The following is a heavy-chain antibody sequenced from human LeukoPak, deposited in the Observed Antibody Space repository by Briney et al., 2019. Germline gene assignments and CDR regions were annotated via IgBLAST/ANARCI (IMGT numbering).Heavy chain of an antibody. CDR3: VRGRYSSGWFKDKNWFDP. CDR1: GYSISSGYY. J-gene: IGHJ5*02. V-gene: IGHV4-38-2*02. CDR2: IYHSGST. D-gene: IGHD6-19*01. Sequence: SETLSLTCSFSGYSISSGYYWGWIRQPPGQGLEWIGNIYHSGSTYYNPSLKSRVTISVDTSKNQFSLKLSSVTAADTAVYYCVRGRYSSGWFKDKNWFDPWGQGIPVTVSS.